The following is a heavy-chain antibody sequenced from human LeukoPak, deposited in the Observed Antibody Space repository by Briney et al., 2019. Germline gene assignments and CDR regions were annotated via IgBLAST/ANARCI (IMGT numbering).Heavy chain of an antibody. CDR3: ARRRSYYYDSSGYSSDYWYFDL. V-gene: IGHV4-4*07. CDR1: GGSISSYY. CDR2: IYTSGST. J-gene: IGHJ2*01. Sequence: SETLSLTRTVSGGSISSYYWSWIRQPAGKGLEWIGRIYTSGSTNYNPSLKSRVTMSVDTSKNQFSLKLSSVTAADTAVYYCARRRSYYYDSSGYSSDYWYFDLWGRGTLVTVSS. D-gene: IGHD3-22*01.